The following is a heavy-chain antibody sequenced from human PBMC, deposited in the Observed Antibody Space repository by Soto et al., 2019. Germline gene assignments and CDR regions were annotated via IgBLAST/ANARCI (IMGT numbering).Heavy chain of an antibody. CDR1: GFTFSSYW. J-gene: IGHJ4*01. Sequence: GGSLRLSCAASGFTFSSYWMSWVRQAPGKGLEWVANIKQDGIEKYYVDSVKGRFTISRDNAKNSLYLQMNSLRAEDTDLYYCARGGPGNFWGSNDYWGQGTLVTVSS. CDR3: ARGGPGNFWGSNDY. D-gene: IGHD7-27*01. CDR2: IKQDGIEK. V-gene: IGHV3-7*03.